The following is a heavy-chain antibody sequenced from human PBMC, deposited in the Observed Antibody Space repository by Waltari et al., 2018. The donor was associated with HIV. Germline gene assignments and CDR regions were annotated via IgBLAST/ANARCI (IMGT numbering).Heavy chain of an antibody. J-gene: IGHJ5*02. D-gene: IGHD6-6*01. Sequence: EVQLVESGGGLVRPGGSLRLSCLAPGFTVSAYDMNWVRQAPGKGVEWLSFFSDRGQTLYYTASTKCRFTVSRNNAKRSLYLDMSGLTAADTAVYYCVRGGAAFVTGGMQVVQPGPWGQGTLVTVS. CDR3: VRGGAAFVTGGMQVVQPGP. CDR2: FSDRGQTL. V-gene: IGHV3-48*03. CDR1: GFTVSAYD.